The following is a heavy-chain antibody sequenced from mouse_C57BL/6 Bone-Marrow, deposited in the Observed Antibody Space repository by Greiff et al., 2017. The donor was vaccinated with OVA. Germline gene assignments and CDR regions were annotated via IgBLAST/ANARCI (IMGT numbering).Heavy chain of an antibody. CDR3: TRNKLLYAMDY. CDR1: GYTFTDYE. V-gene: IGHV1-15*01. Sequence: QVQLQQSGAELVRPGASVTLSCKASGYTFTDYEMHWVKQTPVHGLEWIGAIDPETGGTAYNQKFKGKAILTADKSSSTAYMELRSLTSEDSAVYYCTRNKLLYAMDYWGQGTSVTVSS. J-gene: IGHJ4*01. CDR2: IDPETGGT.